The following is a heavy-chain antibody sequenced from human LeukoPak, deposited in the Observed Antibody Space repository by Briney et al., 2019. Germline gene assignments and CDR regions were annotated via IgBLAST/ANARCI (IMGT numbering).Heavy chain of an antibody. CDR3: ARVPYSSSWIDY. J-gene: IGHJ4*02. CDR1: GGSISSYY. Sequence: PSETLSLTCTVSGGSISSYYWSWIRQPAGKGLEWIGRIYTSGSTNYNPSLKSRVTMTVDTSKNQFSPKLSSVTAADTAVYYCARVPYSSSWIDYWGQGTLVTVSS. D-gene: IGHD6-13*01. CDR2: IYTSGST. V-gene: IGHV4-4*07.